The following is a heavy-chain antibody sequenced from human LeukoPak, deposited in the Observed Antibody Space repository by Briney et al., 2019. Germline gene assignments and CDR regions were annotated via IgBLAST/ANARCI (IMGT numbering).Heavy chain of an antibody. Sequence: GGSLRLSCAASGFTFSSSAMSWVRQAPGKGLEWVSVIRSGGSTVYADSVKGRFTISRDNSKNTLYLQLNSLRAEDTAVYYCAREGSGRTAYNDGLDVWGQGTMVTVSS. CDR1: GFTFSSSA. J-gene: IGHJ3*01. CDR3: AREGSGRTAYNDGLDV. D-gene: IGHD3-10*01. CDR2: IRSGGST. V-gene: IGHV3-23*01.